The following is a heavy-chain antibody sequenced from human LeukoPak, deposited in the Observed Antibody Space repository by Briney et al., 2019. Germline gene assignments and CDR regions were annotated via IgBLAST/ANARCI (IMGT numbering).Heavy chain of an antibody. Sequence: ASVKVSCKASGYTFTSYYMHWVRQAPGQGLEWMGIINPSGGSTSYAQKFKGRVTMTRDTSKSTVYMELSSLRSEDTAVYYCARAEIAAAGIVYFDYWGQGTLVTVSS. CDR1: GYTFTSYY. D-gene: IGHD6-13*01. V-gene: IGHV1-46*03. CDR3: ARAEIAAAGIVYFDY. J-gene: IGHJ4*02. CDR2: INPSGGST.